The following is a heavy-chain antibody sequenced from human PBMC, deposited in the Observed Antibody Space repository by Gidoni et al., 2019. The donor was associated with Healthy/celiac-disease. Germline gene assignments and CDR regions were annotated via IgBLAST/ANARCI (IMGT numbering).Heavy chain of an antibody. D-gene: IGHD3-16*01. V-gene: IGHV3-30-3*01. J-gene: IGHJ4*02. Sequence: QVQLVESGGGVVQPGRSLSRSCAASGFTFTSYAMHWVRQAPGKGLGWVAVISYDGSNKYYADSVKGRFTISRDNSKNTLYLQMNSLRAEDTAVYYCARDHEIMITPDYWGQGTLVTVSS. CDR2: ISYDGSNK. CDR3: ARDHEIMITPDY. CDR1: GFTFTSYA.